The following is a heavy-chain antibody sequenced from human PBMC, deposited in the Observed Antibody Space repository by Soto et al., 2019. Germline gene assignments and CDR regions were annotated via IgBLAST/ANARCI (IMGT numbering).Heavy chain of an antibody. CDR1: GGSISSSSYY. D-gene: IGHD3-10*01. CDR3: ARRGHRGWFDP. V-gene: IGHV4-39*01. J-gene: IGHJ5*02. Sequence: QLQLQESGPGLVKPSETLSLTCTVSGGSISSSSYYWGWIRQPPGKGLAWIGSIYYSGSTYYNPSLKSRVTISVDTSKNQFSLKLSSVTAADTAVYYCARRGHRGWFDPWGQGTLVTVSS. CDR2: IYYSGST.